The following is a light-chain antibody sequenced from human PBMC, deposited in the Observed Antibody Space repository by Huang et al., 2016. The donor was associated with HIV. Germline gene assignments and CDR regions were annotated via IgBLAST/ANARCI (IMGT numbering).Light chain of an antibody. CDR1: QYVGNH. CDR2: GAS. J-gene: IGKJ2*01. Sequence: ERVMTQSPATLSASPGDRATLSCRASQYVGNHLAWYRPKTGQAPRLLIHGASTRATDIPARFSASGSGVEFTLTISSLQSEDFGIYYCQQYNNWPRTFGQGTKLEIK. CDR3: QQYNNWPRT. V-gene: IGKV3-15*01.